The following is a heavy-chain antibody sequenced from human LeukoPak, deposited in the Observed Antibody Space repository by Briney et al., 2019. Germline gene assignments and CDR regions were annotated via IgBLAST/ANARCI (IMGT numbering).Heavy chain of an antibody. J-gene: IGHJ4*02. CDR1: GFTFSDYY. V-gene: IGHV3-11*04. CDR3: ARGGFLITFGGVDY. Sequence: GGSLRLSCAASGFTFSDYYMSWIRQAPGKGLEWVSYISGSGTTIYYADSVKGRFTISRDYAKNSLYLQMNSLRTEDTAVYYCARGGFLITFGGVDYWGQGTLVTVSS. CDR2: ISGSGTTI. D-gene: IGHD3-16*01.